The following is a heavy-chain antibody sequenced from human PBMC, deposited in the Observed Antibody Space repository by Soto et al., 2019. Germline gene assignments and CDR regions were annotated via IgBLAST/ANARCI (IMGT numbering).Heavy chain of an antibody. D-gene: IGHD5-18*01. CDR2: TYYRSKWYN. V-gene: IGHV6-1*01. J-gene: IGHJ5*02. CDR3: ARENTDLAAPEGFDP. CDR1: GDSVSSNSAA. Sequence: PSQTLSLTCAISGDSVSSNSAAWNWIRQSPSRDLEWLGRTYYRSKWYNDYAVSVKSRITINQDTSKNHFSLQLNSVTPDDTAVYYCARENTDLAAPEGFDPWGQGPLVTVS.